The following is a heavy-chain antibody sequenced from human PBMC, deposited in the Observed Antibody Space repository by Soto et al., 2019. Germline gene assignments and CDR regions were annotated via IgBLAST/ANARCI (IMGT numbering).Heavy chain of an antibody. CDR3: VQTTGWPGFDF. CDR1: GFAVSSKY. CDR2: IYGGGTT. V-gene: IGHV3-53*01. J-gene: IGHJ4*02. Sequence: EVQLVESGGGLIQPGGSLRLSCAASGFAVSSKYMTWVRQAPGKGLAWVSVIYGGGTTYYADSVKGRFPISRDTSKNTLYLQMNSLRAEDTAVYYCVQTTGWPGFDFWGQGTLVTVSS. D-gene: IGHD6-19*01.